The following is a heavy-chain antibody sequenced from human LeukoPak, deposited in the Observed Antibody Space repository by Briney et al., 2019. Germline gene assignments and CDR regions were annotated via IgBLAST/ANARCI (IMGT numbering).Heavy chain of an antibody. CDR3: ARSSTYGSGSYYYYYGMDV. V-gene: IGHV3-30*02. CDR2: IRYDGSNK. CDR1: GFTFSSYS. J-gene: IGHJ6*02. Sequence: GGSLRLSCAASGFTFSSYSMNWVRQAPGKGLEWVAFIRYDGSNKYYADSVKGRFTISRDNSKNTLYLQMSSLRAEDTAVYYCARSSTYGSGSYYYYYGMDVWGQGTTVTVSS. D-gene: IGHD3-10*01.